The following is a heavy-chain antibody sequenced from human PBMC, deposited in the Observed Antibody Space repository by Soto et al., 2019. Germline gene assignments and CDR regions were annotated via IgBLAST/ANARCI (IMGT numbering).Heavy chain of an antibody. CDR2: ISYDGTNK. CDR1: GFTFRIYV. CDR3: VRVETGSYSIGY. J-gene: IGHJ4*02. Sequence: LRLSCAASGFTFRIYVMHWVRQAPGKGLEWVAVISYDGTNKQYADAVKGRFTISRDNSKNTLYLQMNSLRVEDTGVYHCVRVETGSYSIGYWGQGTPVTVSS. V-gene: IGHV3-30*03. D-gene: IGHD3-10*01.